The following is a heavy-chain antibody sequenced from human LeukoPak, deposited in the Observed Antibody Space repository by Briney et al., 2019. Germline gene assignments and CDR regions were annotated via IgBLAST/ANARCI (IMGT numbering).Heavy chain of an antibody. CDR3: ARAPGGHAPVNY. V-gene: IGHV3-30*04. CDR1: GFTFSSYA. Sequence: GGSLRLSCAASGFTFSSYAMHWVRQAPGKGLEWVAVISYDGSNKYYADSVKGRFTISRDNSKNTLYLQMSSLRAEDTAVYYCARAPGGHAPVNYWGQGTLVTVSS. CDR2: ISYDGSNK. D-gene: IGHD3-10*01. J-gene: IGHJ4*02.